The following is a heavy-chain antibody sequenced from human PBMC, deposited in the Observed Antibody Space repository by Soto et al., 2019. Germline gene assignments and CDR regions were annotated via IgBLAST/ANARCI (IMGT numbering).Heavy chain of an antibody. CDR1: GLTFSSYA. J-gene: IGHJ4*02. CDR2: ISGSGGST. V-gene: IGHV3-23*01. Sequence: TGGSLRLSCAASGLTFSSYAMSWVRQAPGKGLEWVSAISGSGGSTYYADSVKGRFTISRDNSKNTLYLQMNSLRAEDTAVYYCAKDVGYYGSGSHYDYWGQGTLVTVSS. D-gene: IGHD3-10*01. CDR3: AKDVGYYGSGSHYDY.